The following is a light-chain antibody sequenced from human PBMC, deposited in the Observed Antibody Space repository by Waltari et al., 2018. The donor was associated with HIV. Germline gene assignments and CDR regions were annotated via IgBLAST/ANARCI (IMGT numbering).Light chain of an antibody. CDR2: TAS. CDR3: QQSYNVPRFT. J-gene: IGKJ3*01. CDR1: QSITNY. Sequence: DIQMTQSPSSLSASVGDRVTITCRASQSITNYLNWYQQKPGKAPKLLIYTASSLQSGVPSRFTGSVSGTDFTLTISSLQPEDFATYYCQQSYNVPRFTFGPGTKVEIK. V-gene: IGKV1-39*01.